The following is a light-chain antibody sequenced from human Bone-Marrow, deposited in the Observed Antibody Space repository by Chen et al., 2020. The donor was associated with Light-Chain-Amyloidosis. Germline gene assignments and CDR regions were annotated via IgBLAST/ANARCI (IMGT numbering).Light chain of an antibody. V-gene: IGLV3-25*03. J-gene: IGLJ2*01. Sequence: SYELTQPPSVSVSPGQKASITCSGDDLPTKYDYCYQQKPCQDPLLVIHRDTERPSWISERFSGSSSGTTATLTVSGVQAEDEADYHCQSADSSGTYEVIFGGGTKLTVL. CDR1: DLPTKY. CDR3: QSADSSGTYEVI. CDR2: RDT.